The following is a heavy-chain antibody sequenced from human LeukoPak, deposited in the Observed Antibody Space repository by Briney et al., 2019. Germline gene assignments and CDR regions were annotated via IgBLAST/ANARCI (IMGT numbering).Heavy chain of an antibody. D-gene: IGHD5-18*01. J-gene: IGHJ4*02. V-gene: IGHV4-59*01. Sequence: SETLSLTCTVSGGSISSYYWSWIRQPPGKGLEWIGYIYYSGSTNCNPSLKSRVTISVDTSKNQFSLKLSSVTAADTAVYYCARYSYGYDYWGQGTLVTVSS. CDR2: IYYSGST. CDR3: ARYSYGYDY. CDR1: GGSISSYY.